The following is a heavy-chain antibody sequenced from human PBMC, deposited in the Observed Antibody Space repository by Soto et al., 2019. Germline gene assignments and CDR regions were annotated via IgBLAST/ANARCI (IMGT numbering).Heavy chain of an antibody. J-gene: IGHJ3*02. CDR3: ASSTSFDDAFDI. V-gene: IGHV3-9*01. CDR2: ISWNSGSI. CDR1: GFTFDGYA. Sequence: EVQLVESGGGLVQPGRSLRLSCAASGFTFDGYAMHWVRQAPGKGLEWVSGISWNSGSIGYADSVKGRFTISRDNAKNSLYLQMNSLRAEDTALYYCASSTSFDDAFDIWGQGTMVTVSS. D-gene: IGHD2-2*01.